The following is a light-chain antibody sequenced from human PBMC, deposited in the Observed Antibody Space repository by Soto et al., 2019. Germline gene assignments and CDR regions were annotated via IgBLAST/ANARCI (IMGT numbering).Light chain of an antibody. Sequence: EIVLTQSPGTLSLSPGERATLSCRASQSVSSSYLAWYQQKPGQAPRLLIYGASSRATGIPDRFSGSGSGTDFPLTISRLEPEDFAVYYCQQYGSAPLVTLGQGTRLEIK. J-gene: IGKJ5*01. CDR1: QSVSSSY. CDR3: QQYGSAPLVT. CDR2: GAS. V-gene: IGKV3-20*01.